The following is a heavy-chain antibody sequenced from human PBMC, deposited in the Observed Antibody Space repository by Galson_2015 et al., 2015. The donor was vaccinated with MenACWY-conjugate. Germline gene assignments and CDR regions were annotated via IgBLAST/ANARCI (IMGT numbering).Heavy chain of an antibody. CDR2: IDPDGSTT. J-gene: IGHJ4*02. D-gene: IGHD1-26*01. CDR1: GFTFGTYW. CDR3: ATAGSYRFDY. V-gene: IGHV3-74*01. Sequence: SLRLSCAPSGFTFGTYWMHWVRQAPGKGLEWVSRIDPDGSTTDYAESMKGRFTISRDNAKNTLFLQIHSLRVKDTAVYYCATAGSYRFDYWGQGALVTVSS.